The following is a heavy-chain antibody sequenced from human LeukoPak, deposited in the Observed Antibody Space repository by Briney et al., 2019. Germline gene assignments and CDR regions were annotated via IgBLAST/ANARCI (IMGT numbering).Heavy chain of an antibody. Sequence: ASVKVSCKASGYTFTSYDINWVRQATGQGLEWMGWMNPNSGNTGYAQKFQGRVTMTRNTSISTAYMELSSLRSEDTAVYYCASHTPHGYYYYYGMGVWGQGTTVTVSS. CDR2: MNPNSGNT. CDR3: ASHTPHGYYYYYGMGV. J-gene: IGHJ6*02. V-gene: IGHV1-8*01. CDR1: GYTFTSYD.